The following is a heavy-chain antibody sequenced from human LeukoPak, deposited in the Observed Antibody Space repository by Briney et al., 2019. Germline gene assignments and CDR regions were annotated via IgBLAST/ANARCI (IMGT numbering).Heavy chain of an antibody. Sequence: SETLSLTCTVSGGSVSSGSYYWSWIQQPPGKGLEWVGYIYYSGSTNYNPSLKSRVTISVDTSKNQFSLKLSSVTAADTAVYYCARANDYGPDYWGQGTLVTVSS. CDR3: ARANDYGPDY. CDR2: IYYSGST. V-gene: IGHV4-61*01. J-gene: IGHJ4*02. D-gene: IGHD4-17*01. CDR1: GGSVSSGSYY.